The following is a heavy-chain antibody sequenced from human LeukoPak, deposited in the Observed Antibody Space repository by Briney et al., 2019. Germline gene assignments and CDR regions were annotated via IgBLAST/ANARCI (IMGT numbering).Heavy chain of an antibody. CDR3: ARDTGSWGYSSSWVY. V-gene: IGHV3-30*03. CDR2: TSYDGSNK. D-gene: IGHD6-13*01. Sequence: GGSLRLSCAASGFTFSSNGMHWVRQAPGKGLEWVAATSYDGSNKYYADSVKGRFTISRDNSKNTLYLQMNSLRAEDTAVYYCARDTGSWGYSSSWVYWGQGTLVTVSS. J-gene: IGHJ4*02. CDR1: GFTFSSNG.